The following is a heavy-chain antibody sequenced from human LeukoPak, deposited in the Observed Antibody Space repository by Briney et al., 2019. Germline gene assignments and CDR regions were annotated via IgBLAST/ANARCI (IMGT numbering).Heavy chain of an antibody. V-gene: IGHV1-18*01. Sequence: ASVKVSCKASGYSFSNYGITWVRQAPGQGLEWMGWISAYNGHTKYAQKFQGRVTMTTDTSTSTAYMEVRSLRSDDTAVYYCARDRGGAYDFWSGYYTGYFDYWGQGTLVPVSS. J-gene: IGHJ4*02. CDR2: ISAYNGHT. D-gene: IGHD3-3*01. CDR3: ARDRGGAYDFWSGYYTGYFDY. CDR1: GYSFSNYG.